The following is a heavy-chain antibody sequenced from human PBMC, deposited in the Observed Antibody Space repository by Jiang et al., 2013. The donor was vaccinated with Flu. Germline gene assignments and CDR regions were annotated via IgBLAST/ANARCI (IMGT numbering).Heavy chain of an antibody. V-gene: IGHV1-69*01. CDR2: IIPIFGTA. Sequence: GAEVKKPGSSVKVSCKASGGTFSSYAISWVRQAPGQGLEWMGGIIPIFGTANYAQKFQGRVTITADESTSTAYMELSSLRSEDTAVYYCARVRKPEGSGYYWIQGWFDPWGQGTLVTVSS. J-gene: IGHJ5*02. D-gene: IGHD3-22*01. CDR1: GGTFSSYA. CDR3: ARVRKPEGSGYYWIQGWFDP.